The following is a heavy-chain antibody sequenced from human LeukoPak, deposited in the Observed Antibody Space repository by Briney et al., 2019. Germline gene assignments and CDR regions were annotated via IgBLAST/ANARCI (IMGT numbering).Heavy chain of an antibody. D-gene: IGHD6-6*01. V-gene: IGHV4-4*09. CDR1: GDSISSYY. CDR2: IYNSGGT. CDR3: ARLTRLSTSPDRYYLDY. J-gene: IGHJ4*02. Sequence: SETLSLTCTVSGDSISSYYWSWIRQPPGKGLEWIGYIYNSGGTSYIPSLKGRVTISIDTSKNQFSLELSSVTAADSAVYYCARLTRLSTSPDRYYLDYWGQGTLVTVSS.